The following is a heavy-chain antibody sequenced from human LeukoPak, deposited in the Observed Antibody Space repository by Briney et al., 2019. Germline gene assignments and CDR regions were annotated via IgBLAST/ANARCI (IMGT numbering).Heavy chain of an antibody. J-gene: IGHJ4*02. D-gene: IGHD6-13*01. V-gene: IGHV3-21*01. CDR2: ISSSSSYI. CDR1: GFTFSSYS. CDR3: ARRGRAAAARNTPLDY. Sequence: PGGPLRLSCAASGFTFSSYSMNWVRQAPGKGLEWVSSISSSSSYIYYADSVKGRFTISRDNAKNSLYLQMNSLRAEDTAVYYCARRGRAAAARNTPLDYWGQGTLVTVSS.